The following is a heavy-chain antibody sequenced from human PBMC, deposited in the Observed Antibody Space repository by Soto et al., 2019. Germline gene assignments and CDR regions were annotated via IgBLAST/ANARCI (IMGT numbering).Heavy chain of an antibody. CDR1: GYTFTSYD. J-gene: IGHJ4*02. V-gene: IGHV1-8*01. CDR3: ARANRGSGWSYY. CDR2: MNPNSGNT. Sequence: GASVKVSCKASGYTFTSYDINWVRPATGQGLEWMGWMNPNSGNTGYAQKFQGRVTMTRNTSISTAYMELSSLRSEDTAVYYCARANRGSGWSYYWGQGTLVTVSS. D-gene: IGHD6-19*01.